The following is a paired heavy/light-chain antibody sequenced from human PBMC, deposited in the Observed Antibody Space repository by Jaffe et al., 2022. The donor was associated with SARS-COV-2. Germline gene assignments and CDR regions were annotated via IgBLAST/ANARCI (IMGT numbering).Light chain of an antibody. CDR1: QSVGSY. CDR3: QQRSNWPQI. J-gene: IGKJ2*01. V-gene: IGKV3-11*01. CDR2: DAS. Sequence: EIVLTQSPVTLSLSPGERATLSCRASQSVGSYLAWYQQKPGQAPRLLIYDASNRATGIPARFSGSGSGTDFTLTISSLEPEDFAVYYCQQRSNWPQIFGQGTKLEIK.
Heavy chain of an antibody. CDR1: GGIFTSYA. D-gene: IGHD6-19*01. J-gene: IGHJ4*02. Sequence: QVQLVQSGAEVKKPGSSVTVSCKASGGIFTSYAISWVRQAPGQGLEWMGGIIPIYGTASYAQRFQGRVTITADESASTGYMELSSLRSEDTAVYYCVRPSSAHSGVAGFFAFDYWGQGTLVTVSS. CDR2: IIPIYGTA. CDR3: VRPSSAHSGVAGFFAFDY. V-gene: IGHV1-69*01.